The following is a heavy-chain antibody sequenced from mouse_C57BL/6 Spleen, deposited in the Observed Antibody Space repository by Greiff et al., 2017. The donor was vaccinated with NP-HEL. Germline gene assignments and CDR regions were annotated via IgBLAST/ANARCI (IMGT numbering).Heavy chain of an antibody. CDR2: IYPGSGST. V-gene: IGHV1-55*01. D-gene: IGHD2-5*01. J-gene: IGHJ3*01. Sequence: QVQLKQPGAELVKPGASVKMSCKASGYTFTSYWITWVKQRPGQGLEWIGDIYPGSGSTNYNEKFKSKATLTVDTSSSTPYMQLSSLTSDGSAVFYCACAYYSNLLFAQGGRGSLDSV. CDR1: GYTFTSYW. CDR3: ACAYYSNLLFAQ.